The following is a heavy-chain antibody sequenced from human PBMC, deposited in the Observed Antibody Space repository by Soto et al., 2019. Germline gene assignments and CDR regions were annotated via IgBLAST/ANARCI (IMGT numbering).Heavy chain of an antibody. Sequence: EVQLVESGGGLVQPGGSLRLSCAASGFTFSAYWMAWVRQTPGKGLEWLTNTKPDESQTYYLDSLRGRFTISRDNARNALYLQMNSLSGDDTAVYYCARDDGYRSIDNWGQGTLVTVSS. CDR3: ARDDGYRSIDN. D-gene: IGHD5-18*01. CDR2: TKPDESQT. V-gene: IGHV3-7*03. J-gene: IGHJ4*02. CDR1: GFTFSAYW.